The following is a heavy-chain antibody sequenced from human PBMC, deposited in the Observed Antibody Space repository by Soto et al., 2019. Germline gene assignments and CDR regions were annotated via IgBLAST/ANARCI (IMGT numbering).Heavy chain of an antibody. J-gene: IGHJ4*02. CDR1: GGSISSGDYY. V-gene: IGHV4-30-4*01. D-gene: IGHD2-15*01. Sequence: QVQLQESGPGLVKPSQTLSLTCTVSGGSISSGDYYWSWIRQPPGKGLEWIGYIDYSGTTYYNPSLKSRVTIAVDTSKNQFSLKLSSVTAADTAVYYCAREPAYCSGGSCNESDDWGQGTLVTVSS. CDR3: AREPAYCSGGSCNESDD. CDR2: IDYSGTT.